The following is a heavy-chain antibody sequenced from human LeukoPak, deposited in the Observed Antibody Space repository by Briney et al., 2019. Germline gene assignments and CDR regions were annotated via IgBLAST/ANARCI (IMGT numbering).Heavy chain of an antibody. J-gene: IGHJ4*02. CDR1: GFIVSSDY. D-gene: IGHD3-3*01. Sequence: PGGSLRLSCAASGFIVSSDYMSWVRQTPGKGLEWVSIIYSGGSTYYADSVKGRFTISRDNSKNTLYLQMNSLRAEDTAVYYCAKDYDFWSGYYPDWGQGTLVTVSS. CDR2: IYSGGST. V-gene: IGHV3-53*01. CDR3: AKDYDFWSGYYPD.